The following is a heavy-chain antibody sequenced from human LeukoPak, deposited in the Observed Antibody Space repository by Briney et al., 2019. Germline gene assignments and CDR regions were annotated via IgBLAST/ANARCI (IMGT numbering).Heavy chain of an antibody. CDR3: ARDRKIQYYDFWSGYNWFDP. CDR1: GGTLSNHA. CDR2: IIPVSGTT. J-gene: IGHJ5*02. Sequence: SVKVSCKASGGTLSNHAVSWVRQAPGQGLEWMGRIIPVSGTTNYAQKFQGRVTITTDESTSTAYMELSSLRSEDTAVYYCARDRKIQYYDFWSGYNWFDPWGQGTLVTVSS. D-gene: IGHD3-3*01. V-gene: IGHV1-69*05.